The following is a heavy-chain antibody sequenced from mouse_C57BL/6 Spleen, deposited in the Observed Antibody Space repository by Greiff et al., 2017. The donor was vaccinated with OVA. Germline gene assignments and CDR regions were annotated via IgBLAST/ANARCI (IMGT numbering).Heavy chain of an antibody. V-gene: IGHV14-4*01. CDR1: GFNIKDDY. J-gene: IGHJ2*01. CDR2: IDPENGDT. CDR3: TTRHYYGSSYEDYFDY. D-gene: IGHD1-1*01. Sequence: EVQLVESGAELVRPGASVKLSCTASGFNIKDDYMHWVKQRPEQGLEWIGWIDPENGDTEYASKFQGKATITADTSSNTAYLQLSSLTSEDTAVYYCTTRHYYGSSYEDYFDYWGQGTTLTVSS.